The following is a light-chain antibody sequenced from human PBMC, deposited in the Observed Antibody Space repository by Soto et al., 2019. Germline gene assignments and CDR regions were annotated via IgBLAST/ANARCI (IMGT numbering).Light chain of an antibody. V-gene: IGKV1-27*01. CDR2: AAS. CDR3: QKYHSASMT. Sequence: DIQMTQSPSSLSASIGDRVTITCRASQGISNYLAWYQQKPGEVPKLLIYAASTLQSGVPSRFSGSGSGTDFTLTISSLQPEDVATYYCQKYHSASMTFGQGTKVEIK. J-gene: IGKJ1*01. CDR1: QGISNY.